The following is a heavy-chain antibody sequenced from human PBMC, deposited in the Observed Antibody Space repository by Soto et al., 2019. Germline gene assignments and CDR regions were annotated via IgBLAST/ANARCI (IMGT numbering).Heavy chain of an antibody. D-gene: IGHD4-17*01. J-gene: IGHJ4*02. CDR3: AKAATVVTLYYFDY. V-gene: IGHV3-23*01. CDR2: ITDSGGST. Sequence: GGSLRLSCADSGFTFNNYGMSWVRQAPGKGLEWVSAITDSGGSTYYADSVKGRFTISRDNSKNTVYLQMNSLRAEDTAVYYCAKAATVVTLYYFDYWGQGTLVTVSS. CDR1: GFTFNNYG.